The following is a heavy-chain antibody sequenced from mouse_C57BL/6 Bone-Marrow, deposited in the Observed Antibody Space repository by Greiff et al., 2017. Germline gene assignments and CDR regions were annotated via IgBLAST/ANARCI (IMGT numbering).Heavy chain of an antibody. CDR2: LDPENGDT. CDR3: TTGGNYLAY. V-gene: IGHV14-4*01. Sequence: EVQLQQSGAELVRPGASVKLSCTASGFNIKDDYMHWVKQRPEQGLAWIGWLDPENGDTAYASKFQGKATITADTSSNTAYLQLSSLTSEDTAVYYCTTGGNYLAYWGQGTLVTVSA. D-gene: IGHD2-1*01. J-gene: IGHJ3*01. CDR1: GFNIKDDY.